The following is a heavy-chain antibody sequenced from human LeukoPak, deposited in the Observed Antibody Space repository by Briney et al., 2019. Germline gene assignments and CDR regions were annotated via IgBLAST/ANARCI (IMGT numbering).Heavy chain of an antibody. CDR3: TVPDYDILTGYRFDP. J-gene: IGHJ5*02. D-gene: IGHD3-9*01. V-gene: IGHV3-73*01. Sequence: GSLKLSCAATGFTFNGSVMHWVRQPSGKGLEWVGRIRRTANSYATAYAASVKGRFTISRDDSKNTAYLQMNSLKTEDTAVYYCTVPDYDILTGYRFDPWGQGTLVTVSS. CDR2: IRRTANSYAT. CDR1: GFTFNGSV.